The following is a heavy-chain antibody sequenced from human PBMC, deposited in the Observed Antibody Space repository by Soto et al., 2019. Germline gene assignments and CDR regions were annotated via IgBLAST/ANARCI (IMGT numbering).Heavy chain of an antibody. D-gene: IGHD3-9*01. CDR2: INAGNGNT. CDR3: ARDNGGDFDWSQGWFDP. J-gene: IGHJ5*02. CDR1: GYTFTSYA. Sequence: ASVKVSCKASGYTFTSYAMHWVRQAPGQRLEWMGWINAGNGNTKYSQKFQGRVTITRDTSASTAYMELSSLRSEDTAVYYCARDNGGDFDWSQGWFDPWGQGTLVTVSS. V-gene: IGHV1-3*01.